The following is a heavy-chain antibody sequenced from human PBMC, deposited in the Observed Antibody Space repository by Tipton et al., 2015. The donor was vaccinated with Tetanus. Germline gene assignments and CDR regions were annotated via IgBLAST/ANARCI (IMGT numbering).Heavy chain of an antibody. J-gene: IGHJ3*02. CDR3: ARWDSGSCYGFDAFDI. V-gene: IGHV1-2*02. D-gene: IGHD1-26*01. CDR1: GYTFTGYY. CDR2: INPNSGGT. Sequence: QLVQSGAEVKKPGASVKVYCKASGYTFTGYYMHWVRQAPGQGLEWMGWINPNSGGTNYAQKFQGRVTMTRDTSISTAYMELNRLRSDDTAVYYCARWDSGSCYGFDAFDIWGQGTMVTVSS.